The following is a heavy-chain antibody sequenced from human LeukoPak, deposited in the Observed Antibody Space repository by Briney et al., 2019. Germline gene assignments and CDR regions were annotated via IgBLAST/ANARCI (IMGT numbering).Heavy chain of an antibody. D-gene: IGHD3-3*01. CDR2: MNPNSGNT. CDR3: ARAYDFWSGYYTFDY. J-gene: IGHJ4*02. Sequence: ASVKVSCKASGYTFTGYDINWVRQATGQGLEWMGWMNPNSGNTGYAQKFQGRVTITRNTSISTAYMELSSLRSEDTAVYYCARAYDFWSGYYTFDYWGQGTLVTVSS. V-gene: IGHV1-8*03. CDR1: GYTFTGYD.